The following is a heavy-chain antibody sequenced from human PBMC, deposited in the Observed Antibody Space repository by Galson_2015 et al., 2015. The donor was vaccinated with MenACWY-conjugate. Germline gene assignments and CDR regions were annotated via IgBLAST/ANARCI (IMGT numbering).Heavy chain of an antibody. V-gene: IGHV2-5*02. CDR2: IYWDDDK. D-gene: IGHD5-12*01. CDR3: AHAGYSGYEIDY. CDR1: GFSLSTSGVG. J-gene: IGHJ4*02. Sequence: PALVKPTQTLTLTCTFSGFSLSTSGVGVGWIRQPPGKALEWLALIYWDDDKRYSPSLKSRLTITKDTSKNQVVLTMTNMDPVDTATYYCAHAGYSGYEIDYWGQGTLVTVSS.